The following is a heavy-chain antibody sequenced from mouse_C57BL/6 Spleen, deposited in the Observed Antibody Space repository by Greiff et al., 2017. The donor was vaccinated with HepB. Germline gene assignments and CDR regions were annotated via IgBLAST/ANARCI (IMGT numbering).Heavy chain of an antibody. CDR2: IDPSDSYT. CDR1: GYTFTSYW. V-gene: IGHV1-50*01. D-gene: IGHD1-1*01. J-gene: IGHJ3*01. Sequence: QLQQPGAELVKPGASVKLSCKASGYTFTSYWMQWVKQRPGQGLEWIGEIDPSDSYTNYNQKFKGKATLTVDTSSSPAYMQLSSLTSEDSAVYYCARSGYGSSYWFAYWGQGTLVTVSA. CDR3: ARSGYGSSYWFAY.